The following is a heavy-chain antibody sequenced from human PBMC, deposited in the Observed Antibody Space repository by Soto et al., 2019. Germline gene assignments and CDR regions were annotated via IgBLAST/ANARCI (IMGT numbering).Heavy chain of an antibody. Sequence: RASVKVSCKASGGTFSSYAISWVRQAPGQGLEWMGGIIPIFGTANYAQKFQGRVTITADKSTSTAYMELSSLRSEDTAVYYCARGWVGRDGYKLYYFDYWGQGTLVTVSS. D-gene: IGHD5-12*01. J-gene: IGHJ4*02. CDR3: ARGWVGRDGYKLYYFDY. V-gene: IGHV1-69*06. CDR2: IIPIFGTA. CDR1: GGTFSSYA.